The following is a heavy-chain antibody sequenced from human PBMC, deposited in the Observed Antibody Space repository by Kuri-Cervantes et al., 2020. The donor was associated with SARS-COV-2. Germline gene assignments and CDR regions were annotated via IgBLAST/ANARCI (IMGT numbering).Heavy chain of an antibody. CDR3: AREGLSEVELLDY. CDR1: GFTFSSSW. CDR2: IKCDGSEK. V-gene: IGHV3-52*01. J-gene: IGHJ4*02. D-gene: IGHD1-26*01. Sequence: GESLKISCAASGFTFSSSWMHWVCQAPEKGLEWVADIKCDGSEKYYVDSVKGRLTISRDNAKNSLYLQMNSLRAEDTAVYYCAREGLSEVELLDYWGQGTLVTVSS.